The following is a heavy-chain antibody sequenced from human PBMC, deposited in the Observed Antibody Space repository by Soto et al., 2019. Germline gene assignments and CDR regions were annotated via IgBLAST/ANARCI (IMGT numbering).Heavy chain of an antibody. V-gene: IGHV4-39*01. Sequence: SETLSLTCTVSGGSISSSSYYWGWIRQPPGKGLEWIGSIYYSGSTYYNPSLKSRVTISVDTSKNQFSLKLSSVTAADTAVYYCARLLIYYDSSGTGPFQHWGQGTLVTVYS. D-gene: IGHD3-22*01. CDR2: IYYSGST. CDR3: ARLLIYYDSSGTGPFQH. J-gene: IGHJ1*01. CDR1: GGSISSSSYY.